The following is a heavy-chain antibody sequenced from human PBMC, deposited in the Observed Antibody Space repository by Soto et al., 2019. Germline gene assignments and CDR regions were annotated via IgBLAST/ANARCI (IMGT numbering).Heavy chain of an antibody. CDR3: ARGALTTYLDY. J-gene: IGHJ4*02. Sequence: SEILSLTCTVSGGCISSYYRSWIRQPPGKGLEWIGYIYYSGSTNYNPALKSRVTISVDTSKKQFSLKLSAVTAADTAVYYCARGALTTYLDYSGQGTLVTSPQ. CDR1: GGCISSYY. V-gene: IGHV4-59*01. CDR2: IYYSGST.